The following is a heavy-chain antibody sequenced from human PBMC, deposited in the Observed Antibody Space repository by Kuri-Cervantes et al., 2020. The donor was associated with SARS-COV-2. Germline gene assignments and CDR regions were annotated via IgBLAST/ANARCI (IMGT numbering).Heavy chain of an antibody. D-gene: IGHD3-3*01. CDR1: GFTFSSYW. J-gene: IGHJ3*02. CDR3: ARARLEWLPDAFDI. CDR2: IKQDGSEK. Sequence: GESLKISCAASGFTFSSYWMSWVRQAPGKGLEWVANIKQDGSEKYYVDSVKGRFTISRDNAKNSLYLQMNSLRAEDTAVYYCARARLEWLPDAFDIWGQGTRVTVSS. V-gene: IGHV3-7*01.